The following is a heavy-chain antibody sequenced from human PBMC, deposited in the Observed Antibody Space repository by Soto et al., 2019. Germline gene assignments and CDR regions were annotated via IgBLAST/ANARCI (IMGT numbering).Heavy chain of an antibody. J-gene: IGHJ4*02. CDR3: SRPHYDLLTGYFYFDY. CDR1: GYSFTSYW. CDR2: IYPGDSDT. D-gene: IGHD3-9*01. V-gene: IGHV5-51*01. Sequence: PGESLKISCKSSGYSFTSYWIGWVRQMPGKGLEWMGIIYPGDSDTRYSPSFQGQVTISADKSISTAYLQWSSLKASDTTMFYCSRPHYDLLTGYFYFDYWGQGTLVTVSS.